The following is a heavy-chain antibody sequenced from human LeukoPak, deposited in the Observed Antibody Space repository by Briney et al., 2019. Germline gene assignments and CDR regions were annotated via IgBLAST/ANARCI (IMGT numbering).Heavy chain of an antibody. CDR3: ARVPAAGANWFDP. J-gene: IGHJ5*02. CDR2: INPNSGGT. Sequence: ASVKVSCKASGYTFTSYGISWVRQAPGQGLEWMGWINPNSGGTNYAQKFQGWVTMTRDTSISTAYMELSRLRSDDTAVYYCARVPAAGANWFDPWGQGTLVTVSS. D-gene: IGHD2-2*01. CDR1: GYTFTSYG. V-gene: IGHV1-2*04.